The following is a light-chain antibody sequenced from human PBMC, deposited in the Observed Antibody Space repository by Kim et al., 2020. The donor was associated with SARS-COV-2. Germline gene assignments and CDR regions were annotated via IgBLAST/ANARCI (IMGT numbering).Light chain of an antibody. CDR1: QSISTW. Sequence: DVQMTQPPSTLSASVGDRVTITCRASQSISTWLAWYQQTPGTAPKLLIYQASTLESGVPPRFSGSGSGTEFTLTISSLQPDDFATYYCQKYNSYSRTFGQGTKVDIK. CDR2: QAS. J-gene: IGKJ1*01. CDR3: QKYNSYSRT. V-gene: IGKV1-5*03.